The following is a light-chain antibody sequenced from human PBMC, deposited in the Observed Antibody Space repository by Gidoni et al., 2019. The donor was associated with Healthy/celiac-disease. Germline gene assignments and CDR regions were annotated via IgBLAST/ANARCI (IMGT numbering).Light chain of an antibody. V-gene: IGKV3-20*01. J-gene: IGKJ1*01. CDR2: GAS. Sequence: EIVLPQSPGTLSLSPGERATLSCRASQSVSSSYLAWYQQKPGQAPRLLIYGASSRATGIPDRFSGSGSGTDFTLTISRLEPEDFAVYSCQQYGSSPWTFGQGTKVEIK. CDR1: QSVSSSY. CDR3: QQYGSSPWT.